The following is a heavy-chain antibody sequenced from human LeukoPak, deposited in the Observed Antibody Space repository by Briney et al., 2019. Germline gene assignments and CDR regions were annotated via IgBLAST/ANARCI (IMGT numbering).Heavy chain of an antibody. Sequence: GGSLRLSCAASGFTFSSFAMVWVRQAPGKGLEWVSTISVSGDGTYYADSVKGRFTISRDNSKNALYLQMNSPRAEDTAVYYCAIDPHYYGSGRRPSYFDYWGQGTLVTVSS. CDR2: ISVSGDGT. CDR1: GFTFSSFA. D-gene: IGHD3-10*01. J-gene: IGHJ4*02. CDR3: AIDPHYYGSGRRPSYFDY. V-gene: IGHV3-23*01.